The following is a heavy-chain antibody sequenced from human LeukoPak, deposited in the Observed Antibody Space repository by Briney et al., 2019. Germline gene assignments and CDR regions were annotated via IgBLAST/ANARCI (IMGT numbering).Heavy chain of an antibody. CDR3: ARVPVGGGYYYDPNYYYYGMDV. J-gene: IGHJ6*02. CDR2: MNTKSGNT. Sequence: ASVKVSCKASGYTFTRYDINWVRQATGQGLEWMGWMNTKSGNTGHAQKFQGRVTITRDTSASTAYMELSSLRSEDTAVYYCARVPVGGGYYYDPNYYYYGMDVWGQGTTVTVSS. V-gene: IGHV1-8*03. D-gene: IGHD3-22*01. CDR1: GYTFTRYD.